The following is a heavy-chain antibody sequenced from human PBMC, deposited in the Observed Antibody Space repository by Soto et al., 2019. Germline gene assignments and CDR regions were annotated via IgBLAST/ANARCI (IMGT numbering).Heavy chain of an antibody. D-gene: IGHD3-10*01. Sequence: SETLSLTCAVYGGSFSGYYWSWIRQPPGKGLEWIGEINHSGSTNYNPSLKSRVTVSVDTSKNQFSLKLSSVTAADTAVYYCARGLRITMVRGVIRRAFDIWGQGTMVS. CDR2: INHSGST. J-gene: IGHJ3*02. V-gene: IGHV4-34*01. CDR3: ARGLRITMVRGVIRRAFDI. CDR1: GGSFSGYY.